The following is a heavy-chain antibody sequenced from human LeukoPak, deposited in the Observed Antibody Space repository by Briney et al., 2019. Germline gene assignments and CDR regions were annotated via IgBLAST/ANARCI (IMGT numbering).Heavy chain of an antibody. D-gene: IGHD3-3*01. CDR3: ARDLTNPDFWSGYFDYYYGMDV. CDR2: INPNSGGT. V-gene: IGHV1-2*02. CDR1: GYTFTGYY. J-gene: IGHJ6*02. Sequence: GASVKVSCKASGYTFTGYYMHWVRQAPGQGLEWMGWINPNSGGTNYAQKLQGRVTMTRDTSISTAYMELSRLRSDDTAVYYCARDLTNPDFWSGYFDYYYGMDVWGQGTTVTVSS.